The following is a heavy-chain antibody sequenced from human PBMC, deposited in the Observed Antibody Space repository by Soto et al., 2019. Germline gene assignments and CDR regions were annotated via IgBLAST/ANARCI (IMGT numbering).Heavy chain of an antibody. J-gene: IGHJ6*02. D-gene: IGHD2-15*01. CDR2: VNSDGSYR. CDR3: ARGGYCSGGTYCSLEYYGLDV. Sequence: EVQLVESGGGLVQPGGSLRLSCAASGFTFSSYWMHWVRQAPGKGLVWVSRVNSDGSYRNYGDSVKGRFTSARDKAKNTLYRERNSRKAEDTAVYYCARGGYCSGGTYCSLEYYGLDVWGQGTPVTVSS. V-gene: IGHV3-74*01. CDR1: GFTFSSYW.